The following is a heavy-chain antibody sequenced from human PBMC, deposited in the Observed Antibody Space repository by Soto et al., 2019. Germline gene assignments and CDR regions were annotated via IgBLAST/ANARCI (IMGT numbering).Heavy chain of an antibody. CDR2: IYSGGST. CDR3: AREGVDGEFTTWYYYGMDV. J-gene: IGHJ6*02. Sequence: GGSLRLSCAASGFTVSSNYMSWVRQAPGKGLEWVSVIYSGGSTYYADSVKGRFTIPRDNSKNTLYLQMNSLRAEDTAVYYCAREGVDGEFTTWYYYGMDVWGQGTTVTVSS. D-gene: IGHD3-10*01. V-gene: IGHV3-53*01. CDR1: GFTVSSNY.